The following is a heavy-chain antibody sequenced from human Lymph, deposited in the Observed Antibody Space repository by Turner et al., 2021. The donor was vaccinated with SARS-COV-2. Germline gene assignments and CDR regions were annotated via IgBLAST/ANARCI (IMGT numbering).Heavy chain of an antibody. CDR1: GDSISNYY. Sequence: HVQLQESGPGLVKPSETLSLTCTVPGDSISNYYWSWIRQPPGKGLEWIGYIYYSGSTNYNPSLKGRVTISVDTSKNHFSLKLSSVTAADTAVYYCARGFDYWGQGTLVTVSS. CDR2: IYYSGST. V-gene: IGHV4-59*01. J-gene: IGHJ4*02. CDR3: ARGFDY.